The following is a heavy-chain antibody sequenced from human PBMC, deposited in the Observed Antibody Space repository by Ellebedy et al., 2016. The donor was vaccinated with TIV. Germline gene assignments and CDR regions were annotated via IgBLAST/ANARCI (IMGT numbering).Heavy chain of an antibody. CDR2: IDGDT. CDR3: AATYNYKFFDF. V-gene: IGHV3-23*01. Sequence: GGSLRLSCAASGFTFSNFAMNWVRQAPGKGPEWVSTIDGDTYYADSVKGRFTISRDNSKNTLYLEMSSLRPEDTAIYFCAATYNYKFFDFWGHGALVTVSS. D-gene: IGHD5-24*01. J-gene: IGHJ4*01. CDR1: GFTFSNFA.